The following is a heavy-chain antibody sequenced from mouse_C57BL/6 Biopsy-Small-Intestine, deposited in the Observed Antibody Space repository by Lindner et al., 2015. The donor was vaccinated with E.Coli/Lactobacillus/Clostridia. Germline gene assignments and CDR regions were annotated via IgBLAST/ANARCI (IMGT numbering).Heavy chain of an antibody. CDR2: INPYNDGT. J-gene: IGHJ1*01. Sequence: VQLQESGPELVKPGASVKMSCKASGYTFTSYVMYWVKQKPGQGLEWIGYINPYNDGTKYNEKFKGKATLTSDKSSSTAYMQLSSLTSEDSAVYFCARGGSYSNYRYFDVWGAGTTVTVSS. V-gene: IGHV1-14*01. D-gene: IGHD2-5*01. CDR1: GYTFTSYV. CDR3: ARGGSYSNYRYFDV.